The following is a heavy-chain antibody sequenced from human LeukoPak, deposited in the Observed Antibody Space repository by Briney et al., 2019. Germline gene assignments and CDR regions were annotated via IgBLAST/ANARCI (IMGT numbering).Heavy chain of an antibody. V-gene: IGHV4-59*01. D-gene: IGHD3-22*01. CDR3: ARGGRYYYDSSGYTWHVGAFDI. CDR1: GGSISSYY. CDR2: IYYSGST. Sequence: PSETLSLTCTVSGGSISSYYWSWIRQPPGKGLEWIGYIYYSGSTNYNPSLKSRVTISVDTSKNQFSLKLSSVTAADTAVYYCARGGRYYYDSSGYTWHVGAFDIWGQGTMVTVSS. J-gene: IGHJ3*02.